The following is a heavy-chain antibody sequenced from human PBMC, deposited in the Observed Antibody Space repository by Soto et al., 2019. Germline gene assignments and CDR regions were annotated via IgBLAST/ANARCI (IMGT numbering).Heavy chain of an antibody. CDR1: GFTFSSYG. CDR3: ARDRTHYDSSGSLDY. CDR2: IWYDGSNK. D-gene: IGHD3-22*01. V-gene: IGHV3-33*01. J-gene: IGHJ4*02. Sequence: GSLRLSCAASGFTFSSYGMHWVRQAPGKGLEWVAVIWYDGSNKYYADSVKGRFTISRDNSKNTLYLQMNSLRAEDTAVYYCARDRTHYDSSGSLDYWGQGTLVTVSS.